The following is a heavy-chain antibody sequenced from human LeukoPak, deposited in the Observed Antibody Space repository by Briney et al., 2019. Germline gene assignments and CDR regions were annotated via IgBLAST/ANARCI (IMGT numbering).Heavy chain of an antibody. J-gene: IGHJ4*02. V-gene: IGHV3-21*01. D-gene: IGHD5-18*01. CDR1: GFTFSSYS. CDR3: ARSQYRGIQSDY. Sequence: GGSLRLSCAASGFTFSSYSMNWVRHAPGKGLEGVSSISSSSSYIYYADSVKGRFTISRDNAKNSLYLQMNSLRAEDTAVYYCARSQYRGIQSDYWGQGTLVTVSS. CDR2: ISSSSSYI.